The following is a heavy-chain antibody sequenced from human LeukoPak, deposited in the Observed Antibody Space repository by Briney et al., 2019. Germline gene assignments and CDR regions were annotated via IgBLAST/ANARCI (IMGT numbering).Heavy chain of an antibody. J-gene: IGHJ4*02. CDR3: AKRIVVAGRYFDY. CDR1: GFTFSRYV. D-gene: IGHD6-19*01. Sequence: QPGGSLRLSCAASGFTFSRYVMSWVSHAPGKGLEWVSTITGSSTGDTYYADSVRGRFTISRDDSKNTLYLQMNSLRAEDTAVYYCAKRIVVAGRYFDYWGQGTLVTVSS. V-gene: IGHV3-23*01. CDR2: ITGSSTGDT.